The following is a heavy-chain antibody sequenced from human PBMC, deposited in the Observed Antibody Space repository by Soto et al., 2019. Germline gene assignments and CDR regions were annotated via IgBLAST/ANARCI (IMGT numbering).Heavy chain of an antibody. Sequence: QVQLVESGGGVVQPGRSLRLSCAASGFAFNTFAMHWVRQAPGKGLEWVAIVSYDASHKYYADSVKGRFTISRDNSKNTLFLQMDSLRAEDTAVYYCEKSHCSGDSCFPPTYYFDYWGQGTLVAVSS. D-gene: IGHD2-15*01. J-gene: IGHJ4*02. CDR2: VSYDASHK. CDR1: GFAFNTFA. CDR3: EKSHCSGDSCFPPTYYFDY. V-gene: IGHV3-30*18.